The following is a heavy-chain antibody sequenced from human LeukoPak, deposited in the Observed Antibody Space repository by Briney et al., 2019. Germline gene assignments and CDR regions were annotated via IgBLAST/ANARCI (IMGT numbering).Heavy chain of an antibody. V-gene: IGHV3-30*02. J-gene: IGHJ4*02. CDR2: IRSDGSIK. CDR3: ARGLPRHPGYFDY. Sequence: GGSLRLSCAASGFTFSSYGMHWLRQAPGKGLEWVAFIRSDGSIKFYADSVKGRFTISRENAKNSLYLQMNSLRAGDTAVYYCARGLPRHPGYFDYWGQGTLVTVSS. D-gene: IGHD5-18*01. CDR1: GFTFSSYG.